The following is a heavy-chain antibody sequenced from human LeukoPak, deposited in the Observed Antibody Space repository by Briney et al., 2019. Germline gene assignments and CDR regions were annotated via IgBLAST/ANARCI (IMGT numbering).Heavy chain of an antibody. CDR2: IIPFFGTA. D-gene: IGHD2-2*02. CDR1: GGTLSSYA. Sequence: GASVTVSCKASGGTLSSYAIIWVRQAPRQGLDWMGWIIPFFGTANYAQKFQGRVTITTDESTSTAYMELSSLRSEDTAVYYCARGYCSSTSCYSPIGAFDIWGQGTMVTVSS. CDR3: ARGYCSSTSCYSPIGAFDI. J-gene: IGHJ3*02. V-gene: IGHV1-69*05.